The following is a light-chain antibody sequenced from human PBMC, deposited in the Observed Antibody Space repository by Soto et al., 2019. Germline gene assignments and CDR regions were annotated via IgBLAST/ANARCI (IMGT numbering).Light chain of an antibody. CDR1: QSISPY. V-gene: IGKV1-39*01. CDR2: GAS. J-gene: IGKJ3*01. CDR3: QQSHSTPL. Sequence: DIQMTQSPSSLSAAVGDRVTITCRASQSISPYLNWYQQKPGEAPKLLIHGASRLQSGVPSRFSGSGSGTVFTLTITSLQPEDVAIYYCQQSHSTPLFGPGTKVDIK.